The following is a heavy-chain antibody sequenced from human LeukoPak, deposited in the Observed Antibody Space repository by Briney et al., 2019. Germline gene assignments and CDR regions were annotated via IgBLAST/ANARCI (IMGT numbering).Heavy chain of an antibody. V-gene: IGHV3-23*01. CDR2: ISGSGGST. CDR1: GFTFSSYA. Sequence: GGSLRLSCAASGFTFSSYAMSWVRQAPGKGLEWVSVISGSGGSTYYADSVKGRSTISRDNSKNTLYLQMNSLRAEDTAVYSCAKFSPPYYYDNSGYSFDYWGQGTLVTVSS. D-gene: IGHD3-22*01. J-gene: IGHJ4*02. CDR3: AKFSPPYYYDNSGYSFDY.